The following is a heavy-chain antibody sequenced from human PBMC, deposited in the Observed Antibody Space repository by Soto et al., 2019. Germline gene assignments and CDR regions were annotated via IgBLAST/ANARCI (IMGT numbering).Heavy chain of an antibody. V-gene: IGHV3-7*03. CDR1: GFTFINYW. CDR2: IIKDGSEK. J-gene: IGHJ4*02. CDR3: ARDWGGLGY. Sequence: GSLRLSCAASGFTFINYWISCCRQSPGKWREWVANIIKDGSEKSYVDSVKGRFTISRDNAKNSLYLEMNSLRVEDTAVYYCARDWGGLGYWGQGTLVTVSS. D-gene: IGHD3-10*01.